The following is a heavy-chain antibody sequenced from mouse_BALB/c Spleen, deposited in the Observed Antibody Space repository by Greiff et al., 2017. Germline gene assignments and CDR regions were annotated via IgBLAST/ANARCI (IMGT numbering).Heavy chain of an antibody. CDR3: ARDGYDAPFDY. CDR1: GYSITSGYY. D-gene: IGHD2-2*01. V-gene: IGHV3-6*02. CDR2: ISYDGSN. Sequence: EVKLKESGPGLVKPAQSLSLTCSVTGYSITSGYYWNWIRQFPGNKLEWMGYISYDGSNNYNQSLKNRISITRDTSKNQFFLKLNSLTTEDTATYYCARDGYDAPFDYWGQGTTLTVSS. J-gene: IGHJ2*01.